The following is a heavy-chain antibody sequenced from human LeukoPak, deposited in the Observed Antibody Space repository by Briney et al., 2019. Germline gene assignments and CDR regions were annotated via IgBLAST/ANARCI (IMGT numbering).Heavy chain of an antibody. CDR3: ARDSKAVAGSGNYYYYMDV. CDR2: INPNSGGT. D-gene: IGHD6-19*01. V-gene: IGHV1-2*06. CDR1: GYTFTGYY. Sequence: VASVKVSCKASGYTFTGYYMHWVRQAPGQGLEWMGRINPNSGGTNYAQKFQGRVTMTRDTSISTAYMELSRLRSDDTAVYYCARDSKAVAGSGNYYYYMDVWGKGTTVTVSS. J-gene: IGHJ6*03.